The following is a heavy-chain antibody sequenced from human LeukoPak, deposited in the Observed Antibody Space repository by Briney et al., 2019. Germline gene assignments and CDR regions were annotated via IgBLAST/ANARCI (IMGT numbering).Heavy chain of an antibody. J-gene: IGHJ4*02. CDR1: GGSISGYY. CDR2: LDSSGNT. CDR3: AREDSSAWYYNDH. D-gene: IGHD6-13*01. V-gene: IGHV4-4*07. Sequence: SETLSLTCTVSGGSISGYYWTWIRQPAGKGLEWIGRLDSSGNTNFNPSLKSRVTMSVDMSKNQFSLKLSPVTAADTAVYFCAREDSSAWYYNDHWGQGTLVTVSS.